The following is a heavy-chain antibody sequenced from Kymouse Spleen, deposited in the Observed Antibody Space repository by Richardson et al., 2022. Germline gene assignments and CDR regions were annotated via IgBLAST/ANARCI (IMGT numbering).Heavy chain of an antibody. CDR2: IKQDGSEK. J-gene: IGHJ4*02. Sequence: EVQLVESGGGLVQPGGSLRLSCAASGFTFSSYWMSWVRQAPGKGLEWVANIKQDGSEKYYVDSVKGRFTISRDNAKNSLYLQMNSLRAEDTAVYYCARERVGYSSSSHFDYWGQGTLVTVSS. CDR1: GFTFSSYW. CDR3: ARERVGYSSSSHFDY. V-gene: IGHV3-7*01. D-gene: IGHD6-6*01.